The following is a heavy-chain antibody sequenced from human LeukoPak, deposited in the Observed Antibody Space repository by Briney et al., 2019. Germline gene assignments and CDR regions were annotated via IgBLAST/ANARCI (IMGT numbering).Heavy chain of an antibody. D-gene: IGHD2-2*01. J-gene: IGHJ4*02. V-gene: IGHV4-61*05. CDR3: ARGLYCSSSSSCFLDY. Sequence: LETLSLTCTVSGGSISSSSYYWSWIRQPPGKGLEWIGYIYYSGSTNYNPSLKSRVTISVDTSKNQVSLKLSSVTAADTAVYYCARGLYCSSSSSCFLDYWGQGTLVTVSS. CDR2: IYYSGST. CDR1: GGSISSSSYY.